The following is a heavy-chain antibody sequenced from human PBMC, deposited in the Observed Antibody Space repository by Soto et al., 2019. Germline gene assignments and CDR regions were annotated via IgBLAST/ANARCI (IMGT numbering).Heavy chain of an antibody. Sequence: SGPTLVNPTETLTLTCTVSGFSLSNPRMGVSWIRQPPGKALEWLAHIFSNDDKSYSTSLKSRVTISKDTSTSQVVLTMTNMDPVDTATYYCARVYDSSGYDYWGQGTPVTVSS. CDR3: ARVYDSSGYDY. J-gene: IGHJ4*02. CDR2: IFSNDDK. D-gene: IGHD3-22*01. V-gene: IGHV2-26*01. CDR1: GFSLSNPRMG.